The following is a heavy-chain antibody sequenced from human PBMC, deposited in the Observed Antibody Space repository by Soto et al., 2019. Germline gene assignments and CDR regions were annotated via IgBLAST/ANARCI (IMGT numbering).Heavy chain of an antibody. CDR1: GFTLSSYG. CDR2: ISYDGSNK. J-gene: IGHJ4*02. CDR3: ANLDTAMAFIY. D-gene: IGHD5-18*01. V-gene: IGHV3-30*18. Sequence: PGGSLRLSCAASGFTLSSYGMHWVRQAPGKGLEWVAVISYDGSNKYYADSVKGRFTISRDNSKNTLYLQMNSLRAEDTAVYYCANLDTAMAFIYWGQGTLVTVSS.